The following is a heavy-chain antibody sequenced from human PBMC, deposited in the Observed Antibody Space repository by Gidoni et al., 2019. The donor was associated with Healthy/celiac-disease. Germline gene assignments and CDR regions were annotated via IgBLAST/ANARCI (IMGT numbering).Heavy chain of an antibody. J-gene: IGHJ6*02. CDR1: GFTFSNAW. V-gene: IGHV3-15*01. CDR2: IKSKTDGGTT. CDR3: TTSGYDFYYYYYYGMDV. Sequence: EVQLVESGGGLVKPGGSLRLSCAASGFTFSNAWMSWVRQAPGKGLEWVGRIKSKTDGGTTDYAAPVKGRFTISRDDSKNTLYLQMNSLKTEDTAVYYCTTSGYDFYYYYYYGMDVWGQGTTVTVSS. D-gene: IGHD5-12*01.